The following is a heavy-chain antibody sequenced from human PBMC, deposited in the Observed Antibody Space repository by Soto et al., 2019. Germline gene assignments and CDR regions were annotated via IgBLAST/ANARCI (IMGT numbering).Heavy chain of an antibody. CDR2: IWYDGSNK. Sequence: GGSLRLSCAASGFTFSSYGMHWVRQAPGKGLEWVAVIWYDGSNKYYADSVKGRFTISRDNSKNTLYLQMNSLRAEDTAVYYCARARVGGLGSSSSGGYYYYMDVWGKGTTVTVSS. J-gene: IGHJ6*03. V-gene: IGHV3-33*01. D-gene: IGHD6-6*01. CDR1: GFTFSSYG. CDR3: ARARVGGLGSSSSGGYYYYMDV.